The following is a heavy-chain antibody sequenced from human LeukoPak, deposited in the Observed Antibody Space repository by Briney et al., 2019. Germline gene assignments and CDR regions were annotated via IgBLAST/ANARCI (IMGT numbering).Heavy chain of an antibody. J-gene: IGHJ6*03. D-gene: IGHD2-21*02. CDR2: VSHTGST. CDR3: ARGIVTPRHYYYYMDV. Sequence: KTSETLSLTCAVYGGSFSGYYWSWIRQPPGKGLEWIGRVSHTGSTDYNPSLRSRVIVSVDTSKVQFSLKLSSVTAADTAVYYCARGIVTPRHYYYYMDVWGKGTTVTVSS. V-gene: IGHV4-34*01. CDR1: GGSFSGYY.